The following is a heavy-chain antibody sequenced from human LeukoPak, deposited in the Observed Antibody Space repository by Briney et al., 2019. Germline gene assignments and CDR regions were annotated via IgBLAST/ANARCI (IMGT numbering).Heavy chain of an antibody. V-gene: IGHV4-39*01. Sequence: SETLSLTCTVSGGSISSSSYYWGWIRQPPGKGLEWIGSIYYSGSTYYNPSLKSRVTISVDTSKNQFSLKLSSVTAADTAVYYCARHQRLPTTLARGYYYGMDVWGQGTTVTVSS. CDR2: IYYSGST. D-gene: IGHD4-11*01. J-gene: IGHJ6*02. CDR1: GGSISSSSYY. CDR3: ARHQRLPTTLARGYYYGMDV.